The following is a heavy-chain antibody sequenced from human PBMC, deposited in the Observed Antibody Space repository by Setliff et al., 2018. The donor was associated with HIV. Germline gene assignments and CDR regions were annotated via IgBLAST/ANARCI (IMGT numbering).Heavy chain of an antibody. V-gene: IGHV1-46*01. CDR3: ARMYSGYDWSPAGARTRYFDY. CDR1: GYTFTSYS. J-gene: IGHJ4*02. Sequence: ASVKVSCKASGYTFTSYSMHWVRQAPGQGLEWMGIIDPSAGATSYAQKFQGRVTLTRDTSTSTVYMELSSLRSEDTAVYYCARMYSGYDWSPAGARTRYFDYWGQGTQVTVSS. D-gene: IGHD5-12*01. CDR2: IDPSAGAT.